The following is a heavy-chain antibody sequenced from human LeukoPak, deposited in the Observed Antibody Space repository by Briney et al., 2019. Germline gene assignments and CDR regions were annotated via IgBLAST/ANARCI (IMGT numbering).Heavy chain of an antibody. CDR3: ARAGSSGWVSDFDY. J-gene: IGHJ4*02. Sequence: GGSLRLSCAASGFTFSSYAMHWVRQAPGKGLEYVPAISSNGGSTYYANSVKGRFTISRDNSKNTLYLQMGSLRAEDMAVYYCARAGSSGWVSDFDYWGQGTLVTVSS. D-gene: IGHD6-19*01. CDR2: ISSNGGST. CDR1: GFTFSSYA. V-gene: IGHV3-64*01.